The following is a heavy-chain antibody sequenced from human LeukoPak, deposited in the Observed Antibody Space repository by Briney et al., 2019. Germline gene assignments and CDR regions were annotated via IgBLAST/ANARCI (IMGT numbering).Heavy chain of an antibody. CDR2: IYSGGTT. Sequence: GGSLRLSCTASGFTVSNNYMNWVRQAPGKGLEWVALIYSGGTTNYADSVKGRFTISRDNSKNTLYLQMTNVGVEDTAVYYCARDPPGIAASVSGGWGQGTLVTVSS. CDR1: GFTVSNNY. CDR3: ARDPPGIAASVSGG. J-gene: IGHJ4*02. D-gene: IGHD6-13*01. V-gene: IGHV3-53*01.